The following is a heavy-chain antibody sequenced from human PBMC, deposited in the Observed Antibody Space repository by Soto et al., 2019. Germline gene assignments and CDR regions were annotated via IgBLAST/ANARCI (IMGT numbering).Heavy chain of an antibody. Sequence: PGESLKISCKGSEYTFTHYWIDWVRQVPGKGLEWMGNIYPFDSDTRYSPPFQGQVTISADKSINTAYLQWSSLRASDTAIYYCARLSTSPSKDLSYSYFSIDVWGLGTTVTVSS. CDR2: IYPFDSDT. J-gene: IGHJ6*02. V-gene: IGHV5-51*01. D-gene: IGHD2-15*01. CDR1: EYTFTHYW. CDR3: ARLSTSPSKDLSYSYFSIDV.